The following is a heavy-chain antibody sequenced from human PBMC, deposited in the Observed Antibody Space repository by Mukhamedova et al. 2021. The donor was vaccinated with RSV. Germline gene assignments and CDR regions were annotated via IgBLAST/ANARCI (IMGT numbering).Heavy chain of an antibody. J-gene: IGHJ3*02. CDR2: ISAYNGNT. D-gene: IGHD1-26*01. Sequence: PGQGLEWMGWISAYNGNTNYAQKLQGRVTMTTDTSTSTAYMELRSLRSDDTAVYYCARTSYSWSWDAFDIWGQGTMVTVS. CDR3: ARTSYSWSWDAFDI. V-gene: IGHV1-18*01.